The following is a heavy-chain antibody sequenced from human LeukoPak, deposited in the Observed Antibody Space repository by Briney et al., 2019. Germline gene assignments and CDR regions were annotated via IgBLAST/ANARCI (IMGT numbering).Heavy chain of an antibody. CDR2: MSLDGSSI. Sequence: GGSLRLSCVASGFAFNTQAMHWVRQAPGKGLEWLAVMSLDGSSIYYADSVRGRFTISRDNSKNTLFLQMSSLRVEDTAVYSCARDRGKIRYLDLWGQGTLLTVSS. CDR3: ARDRGKIRYLDL. CDR1: GFAFNTQA. J-gene: IGHJ4*02. D-gene: IGHD3-9*01. V-gene: IGHV3-30*15.